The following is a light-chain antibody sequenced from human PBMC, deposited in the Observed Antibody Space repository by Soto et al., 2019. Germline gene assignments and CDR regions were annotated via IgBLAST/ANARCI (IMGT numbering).Light chain of an antibody. Sequence: EIVSTQSPGTLSLSPGQRATLSCRASQSISSSDLAWYQQKPGQAPRLLIYGASSRATGIPDRFSGSGSGTDFTLTISRLEPEDFAVYYCQQYGGSPLYTFGQGTKLEIE. J-gene: IGKJ2*01. CDR1: QSISSSD. CDR3: QQYGGSPLYT. CDR2: GAS. V-gene: IGKV3-20*01.